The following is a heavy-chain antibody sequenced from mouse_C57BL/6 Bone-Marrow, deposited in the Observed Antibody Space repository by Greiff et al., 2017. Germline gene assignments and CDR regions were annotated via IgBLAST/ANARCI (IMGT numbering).Heavy chain of an antibody. CDR2: IDPSDSYT. D-gene: IGHD1-1*01. CDR3: ARETTVAPYYAMDY. CDR1: GYTFTSYW. V-gene: IGHV1-69*01. J-gene: IGHJ4*01. Sequence: QVQLQQPGAELVMPGASVKLSCKASGYTFTSYWMHWVKQRPGQGLEWIGEIDPSDSYTNSNQKFKGKSTLTVDKSSSTAYMQLSSLTSEDSAVYYCARETTVAPYYAMDYWGQGTSVTVSS.